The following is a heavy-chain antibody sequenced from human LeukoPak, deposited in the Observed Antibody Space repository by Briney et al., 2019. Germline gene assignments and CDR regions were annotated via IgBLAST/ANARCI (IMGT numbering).Heavy chain of an antibody. V-gene: IGHV3-48*04. Sequence: GGSLRLSCAASGFTFSSYGMHWVRQAPGKGLEWIAFISTSGSTIFYAQSVQGRFTISRDNAKNSLYLQLNSLRADDSAVYYCVRDSLVAVADYATFDYWGLGTRVTVSS. CDR1: GFTFSSYG. CDR2: ISTSGSTI. CDR3: VRDSLVAVADYATFDY. J-gene: IGHJ4*01. D-gene: IGHD6-19*01.